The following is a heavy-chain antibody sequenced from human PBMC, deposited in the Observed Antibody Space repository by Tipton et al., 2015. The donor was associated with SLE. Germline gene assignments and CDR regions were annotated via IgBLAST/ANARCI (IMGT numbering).Heavy chain of an antibody. CDR1: GGSISSYY. CDR3: ARGPDSSSWNRSPFDP. CDR2: IYYSGST. J-gene: IGHJ5*02. Sequence: TLSLTCTVSGGSISSYYWSWIRQPPGKGLEWIGYIYYSGSTNYNPSLKSRVTISVDTSKNQFSLKLSSVTAADTAVYYCARGPDSSSWNRSPFDPWGQGTLVTVSS. V-gene: IGHV4-59*01. D-gene: IGHD6-13*01.